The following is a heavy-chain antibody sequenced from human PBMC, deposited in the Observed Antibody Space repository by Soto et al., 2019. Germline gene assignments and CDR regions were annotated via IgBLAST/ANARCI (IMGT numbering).Heavy chain of an antibody. CDR3: ARGDSNSWSDF. Sequence: QVQLVESGGGVVQPGRSLRLSCAASGFTFRSYAMDWIRQAPGKGLEWVAVISYDGTNKYYADPVKGRFTISRDNSKNTLSLQMNSLRPDDTAVYYCARGDSNSWSDFWGQGTLVTVSS. CDR1: GFTFRSYA. V-gene: IGHV3-30*01. D-gene: IGHD6-13*01. CDR2: ISYDGTNK. J-gene: IGHJ4*02.